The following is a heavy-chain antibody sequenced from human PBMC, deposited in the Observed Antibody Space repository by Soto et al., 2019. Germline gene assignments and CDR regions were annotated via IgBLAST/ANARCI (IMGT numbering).Heavy chain of an antibody. J-gene: IGHJ4*02. CDR1: GLSVSSSY. D-gene: IGHD1-26*01. CDR3: TSGIGMSWSFDH. V-gene: IGHV3-53*01. CDR2: IYMGGNT. Sequence: EVQLVESGGGLIQPGGSLRLSCAASGLSVSSSYMGWVRQAPGKGLEWVSVIYMGGNTYYADAVQGRFSVSRDNSRNPLVLQMNNQRAEDTAVYYYTSGIGMSWSFDHWGQDTLVILCS.